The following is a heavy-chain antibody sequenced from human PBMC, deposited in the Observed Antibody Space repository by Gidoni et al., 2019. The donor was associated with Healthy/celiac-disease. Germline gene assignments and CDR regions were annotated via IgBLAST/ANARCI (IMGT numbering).Heavy chain of an antibody. J-gene: IGHJ6*02. CDR2: INAGNGNT. CDR3: ARSFELRYEVDYYYYGMDV. Sequence: QVQLVQSGAEVKKPGASVKVSCKASGYTFTSYAMHWVRQAPGQRLEWMGWINAGNGNTKYSQKFQGRVTITRDTSASTAYMELSSLRSEDTAVYYCARSFELRYEVDYYYYGMDVWGQGTTVTVSS. D-gene: IGHD2-15*01. V-gene: IGHV1-3*01. CDR1: GYTFTSYA.